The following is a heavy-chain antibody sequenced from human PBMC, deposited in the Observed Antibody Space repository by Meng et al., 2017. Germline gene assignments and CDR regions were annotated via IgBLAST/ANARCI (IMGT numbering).Heavy chain of an antibody. J-gene: IGHJ5*02. CDR1: GGTFSSDA. CDR2: IIPIFGTA. CDR3: ASLTGWFDP. Sequence: QVQLVRSGAEVKKPGSSVKVSCNASGGTFSSDAISWVRQVPGQGLEWMGGIIPIFGTANYAQKFQGRVTITADKSTSTAYMELSSLRSEDTAVYYCASLTGWFDPWGQGTLVTVSS. D-gene: IGHD3-10*01. V-gene: IGHV1-69*06.